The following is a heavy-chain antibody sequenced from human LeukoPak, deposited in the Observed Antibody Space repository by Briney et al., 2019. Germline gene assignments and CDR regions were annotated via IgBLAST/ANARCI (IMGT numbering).Heavy chain of an antibody. CDR1: GWTVSSNY. Sequence: PGWSLRLSCAASGWTVSSNYMSWVRQAPGKGLEWVSAISGSGGSTYYPDSVKGRFTISSDNSKNTLYLQRNSLRAEDTPVYYCARVTPLVVVVTSFDYWGQGTLVTVSS. CDR3: ARVTPLVVVVTSFDY. V-gene: IGHV3-23*01. CDR2: ISGSGGST. D-gene: IGHD3-22*01. J-gene: IGHJ4*02.